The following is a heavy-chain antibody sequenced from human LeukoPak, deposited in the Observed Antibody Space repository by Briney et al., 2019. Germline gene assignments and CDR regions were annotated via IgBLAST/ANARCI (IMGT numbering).Heavy chain of an antibody. CDR1: GGSFTIYS. J-gene: IGHJ4*02. D-gene: IGHD3-10*01. V-gene: IGHV4-34*01. CDR2: INHSGNT. CDR3: ARILLWFGEVTHFDS. Sequence: SETLSLTCAVYGGSFTIYSWTWIRQSPGKGLEWIGEINHSGNTNYNPSLKSRVTISVDTSKNQFSLKLSSVTAADTAVYYCARILLWFGEVTHFDSWGQGTLVTVSS.